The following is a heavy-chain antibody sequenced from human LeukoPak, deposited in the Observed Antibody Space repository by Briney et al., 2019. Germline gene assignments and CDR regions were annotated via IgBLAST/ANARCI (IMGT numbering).Heavy chain of an antibody. J-gene: IGHJ3*02. Sequence: GGSLRLSCAASGFTFSTYVMNWFRQAPGKGLEWVSTISVGAEYIFYADSVKGRFTISRDDSNNALYLQMHSLRAEDTALYYCAKCITMVRGVITDGYDIWGQGTMVTASS. CDR3: AKCITMVRGVITDGYDI. D-gene: IGHD3-10*01. V-gene: IGHV3-23*01. CDR1: GFTFSTYV. CDR2: ISVGAEYI.